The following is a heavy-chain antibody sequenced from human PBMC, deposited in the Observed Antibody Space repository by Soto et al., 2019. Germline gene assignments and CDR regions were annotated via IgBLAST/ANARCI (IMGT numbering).Heavy chain of an antibody. V-gene: IGHV1-8*01. CDR1: GYTFTSYD. Sequence: ASVKVSCKASGYTFTSYDINWVRQATGQGLEWMGWMNPNSGNTGYAQKFQGRVTMTRNTAISTAYMELSSLTTEDTATYFCAKIRVPYYAMDVWGQGTTVTVSS. CDR3: AKIRVPYYAMDV. D-gene: IGHD6-6*01. J-gene: IGHJ6*02. CDR2: MNPNSGNT.